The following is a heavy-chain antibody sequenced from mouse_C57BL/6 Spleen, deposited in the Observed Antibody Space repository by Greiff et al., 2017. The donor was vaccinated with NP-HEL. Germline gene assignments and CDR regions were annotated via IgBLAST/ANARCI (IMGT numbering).Heavy chain of an antibody. Sequence: QVQLQQSGAELVRPGSSVKLSCKASGYTFTSYWMHWVKQRPIQGLEWIGNIDPSDSETHYNQKFKDKATLTVDKSSSTAYMQLSSLTSEDSAVYYCARWAGYGSSPDYWGQGTTLTVSS. CDR1: GYTFTSYW. V-gene: IGHV1-52*01. J-gene: IGHJ2*01. CDR3: ARWAGYGSSPDY. D-gene: IGHD1-1*01. CDR2: IDPSDSET.